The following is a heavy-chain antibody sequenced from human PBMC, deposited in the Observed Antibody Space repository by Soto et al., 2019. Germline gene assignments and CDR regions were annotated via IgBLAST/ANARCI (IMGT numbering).Heavy chain of an antibody. J-gene: IGHJ3*02. Sequence: ASVKVSCKASGGTFSSYAISWVRQAPGQGLEWMGGIIPIFGTANYAQKFQGRVTITADESTSTAYMELSSLRSEDTAVYYCASQNDCSSTSCYTAPNAAFDIWGQGTMVTV. D-gene: IGHD2-2*02. CDR3: ASQNDCSSTSCYTAPNAAFDI. CDR2: IIPIFGTA. CDR1: GGTFSSYA. V-gene: IGHV1-69*13.